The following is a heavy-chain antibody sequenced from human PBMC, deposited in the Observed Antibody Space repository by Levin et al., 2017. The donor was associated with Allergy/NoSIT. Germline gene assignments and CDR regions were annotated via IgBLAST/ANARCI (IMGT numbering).Heavy chain of an antibody. CDR3: ARKGGPKLAFFEY. CDR2: IKQDGSEK. D-gene: IGHD1-26*01. J-gene: IGHJ4*02. CDR1: GFTFSSYW. Sequence: GGSLRLSCAASGFTFSSYWMSWVRQAPGKGLEWVANIKQDGSEKYYVDSVKGRFTISRDNAKNSLYLQMNSLRDEDTAVYYCARKGGPKLAFFEYWGQGTLVTVSS. V-gene: IGHV3-7*01.